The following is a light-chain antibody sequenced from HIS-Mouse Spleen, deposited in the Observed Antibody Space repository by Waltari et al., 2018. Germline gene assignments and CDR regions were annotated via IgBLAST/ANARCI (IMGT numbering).Light chain of an antibody. J-gene: IGLJ1*01. CDR1: SSDVAGYNY. CDR3: CSYAGSYTYV. Sequence: QSALTQPRPVSGSPGQSVPISCTGTSSDVAGYNYVSWYQQHPGKAPKLMIYDVSKRPSGVPDRFSGSKSGNTASLTISGLQAEDEADYYCCSYAGSYTYVFGTGTKVTVL. CDR2: DVS. V-gene: IGLV2-11*01.